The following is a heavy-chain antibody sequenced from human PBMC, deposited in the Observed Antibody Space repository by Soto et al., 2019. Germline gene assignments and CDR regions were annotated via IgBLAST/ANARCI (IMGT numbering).Heavy chain of an antibody. Sequence: PSETLSLTCTVSGGSINSGSYYWSWIRQHPGKGLEWIGYIYYSGSTYYNPSLKSRVTISVDTSKNQFSLKLSSVTAADTAVYYCARSPKYYYESSGYYNFDYWGQGTLVTVSS. J-gene: IGHJ4*02. V-gene: IGHV4-31*03. D-gene: IGHD3-22*01. CDR1: GGSINSGSYY. CDR3: ARSPKYYYESSGYYNFDY. CDR2: IYYSGST.